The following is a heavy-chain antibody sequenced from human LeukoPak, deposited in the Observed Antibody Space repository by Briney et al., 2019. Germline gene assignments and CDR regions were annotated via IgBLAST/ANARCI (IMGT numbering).Heavy chain of an antibody. CDR3: ARVRGGGLDYYYYMDV. J-gene: IGHJ6*03. Sequence: SVKVSCKASGGTFSSYAISWVRQAPGQGLEWMGGIIPIFGTANYAQKFQGRVTITTDESTSTAYMELSSLRSEDTAVYYCARVRGGGLDYYYYMDVWGKGTTVTVSS. CDR2: IIPIFGTA. V-gene: IGHV1-69*05. CDR1: GGTFSSYA. D-gene: IGHD3-16*01.